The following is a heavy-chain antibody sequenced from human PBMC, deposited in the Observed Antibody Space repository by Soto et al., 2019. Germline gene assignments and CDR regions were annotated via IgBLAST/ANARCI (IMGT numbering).Heavy chain of an antibody. J-gene: IGHJ5*02. CDR2: IYYNGSA. V-gene: IGHV4-59*01. CDR1: GGSISSFY. Sequence: QVQLQESGPGLVKPSETLSLTCIVSGGSISSFYWSWIRQPPGKGLEWVGGIYYNGSATYNPSLKSRVTMSVDMSKTHLSLTLNSVTAADTAVYYCARAFYPWGQGTLVTVSS. CDR3: ARAFYP.